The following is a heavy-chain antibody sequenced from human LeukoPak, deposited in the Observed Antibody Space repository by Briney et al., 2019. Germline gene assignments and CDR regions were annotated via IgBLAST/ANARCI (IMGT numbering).Heavy chain of an antibody. CDR3: ARELRTFDS. CDR1: GFTFSSYW. J-gene: IGHJ4*02. Sequence: GGSLRLSCAASGFTFSSYWMTWVRQAPGKGLEWVANIKHNGNEKNYVDSVEGRFTISRDNAKNSLSLQMNSLRAEDTAAYYCARELRTFDSWGQGTLVTVSS. V-gene: IGHV3-7*01. D-gene: IGHD3-16*01. CDR2: IKHNGNEK.